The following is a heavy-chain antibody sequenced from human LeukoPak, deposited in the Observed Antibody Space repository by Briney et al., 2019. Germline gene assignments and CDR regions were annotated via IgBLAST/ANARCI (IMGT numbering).Heavy chain of an antibody. D-gene: IGHD1-26*01. CDR2: ISGSGGGT. Sequence: GGSLRLSCAASGXTFNSYAMSWVRQAPEKGLEWVATISGSGGGTYYADSVKGRFTISRDDSKNTLYLQMNSLRAEDTAVYYCAKDLGRYRNNYFDYWGQGTLVTVSS. V-gene: IGHV3-23*01. CDR1: GXTFNSYA. CDR3: AKDLGRYRNNYFDY. J-gene: IGHJ4*02.